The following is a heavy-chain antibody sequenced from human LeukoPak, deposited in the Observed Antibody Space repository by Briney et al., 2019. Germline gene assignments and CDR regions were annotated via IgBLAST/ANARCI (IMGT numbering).Heavy chain of an antibody. CDR1: GGSISSYY. CDR3: ARALRNYEVLDYYYYYMDV. J-gene: IGHJ6*03. CDR2: IYTSGST. Sequence: PSETLSLTCTVSGGSISSYYWSWIRQPAGKGLEWIGRIYTSGSTNYNPSLKSRVTVSVDTSKNQFSLKLSSVTAADTAVYYCARALRNYEVLDYYYYYMDVWGKGTTVTVSS. D-gene: IGHD4-11*01. V-gene: IGHV4-4*07.